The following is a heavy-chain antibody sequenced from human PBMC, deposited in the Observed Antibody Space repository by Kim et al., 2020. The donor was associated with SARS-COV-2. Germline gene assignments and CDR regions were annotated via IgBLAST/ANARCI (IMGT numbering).Heavy chain of an antibody. CDR1: GFTFSDCY. CDR3: ARRIQYGSNWFEP. Sequence: GGSLRLSCAASGFTFSDCYMGWIRQAPGKGLEWVSYISSSSNYATYADSVKGRFTISRDNAQNALYLQMSSLRAEDTAVYYCARRIQYGSNWFEPWGQGTLVTVSS. CDR2: ISSSSNYA. J-gene: IGHJ5*02. V-gene: IGHV3-11*03. D-gene: IGHD5-18*01.